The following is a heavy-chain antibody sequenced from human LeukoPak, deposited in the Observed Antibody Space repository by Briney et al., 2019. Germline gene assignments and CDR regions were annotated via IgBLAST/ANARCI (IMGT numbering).Heavy chain of an antibody. V-gene: IGHV3-20*04. CDR1: GFTFDDYG. J-gene: IGHJ6*03. CDR3: ARGGDFWSGYSRGYYMDV. D-gene: IGHD3-3*01. CDR2: INWNGGST. Sequence: GGSLRLSCAASGFTFDDYGMSWVRQAPGKGLEWVSGINWNGGSTGYADSGKGRFTIPRDNSKNTLFMQMNSLRAEDTAVYYRARGGDFWSGYSRGYYMDVWGKGTTVTVSS.